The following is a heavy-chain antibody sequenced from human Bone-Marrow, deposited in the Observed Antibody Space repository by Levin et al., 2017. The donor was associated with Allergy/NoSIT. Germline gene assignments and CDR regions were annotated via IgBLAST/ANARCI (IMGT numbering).Heavy chain of an antibody. CDR1: GFTFDSYR. J-gene: IGHJ4*02. D-gene: IGHD6-25*01. CDR3: ARNAACDN. Sequence: GGSLRLSCAASGFTFDSYRMTWVRQAPGKGLEWLANIDQDGYETHYVDSVKGRFTISRDNSMNSLYLQMNSLRAEDTAIYYCARNAACDNWGQGTRVTVSA. V-gene: IGHV3-7*01. CDR2: IDQDGYET.